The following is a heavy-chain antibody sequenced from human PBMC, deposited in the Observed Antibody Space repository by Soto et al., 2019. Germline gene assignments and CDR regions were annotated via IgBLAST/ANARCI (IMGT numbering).Heavy chain of an antibody. D-gene: IGHD3-10*01. CDR1: GFTFSDFA. J-gene: IGHJ6*02. CDR3: AAPRDEYGSGVSWFTYGMDI. Sequence: GGSLRLSCLASGFTFSDFAMTWVRHVPGRGLEWVASLDGAGGSTYYAESVRGRFSISRDNSQNTLFLQMKRLTVDDTAIYYCAAPRDEYGSGVSWFTYGMDIWGQGTPVTVYS. V-gene: IGHV3-23*01. CDR2: LDGAGGST.